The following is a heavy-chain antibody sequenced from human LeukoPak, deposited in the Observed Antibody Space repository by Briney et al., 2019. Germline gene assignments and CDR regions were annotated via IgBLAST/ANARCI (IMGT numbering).Heavy chain of an antibody. CDR2: IYPGDSDT. J-gene: IGHJ4*02. CDR3: ARGDDIVVVPAAFDY. Sequence: GEPLKISGKGSGYSFTSYWIGGARQMPGKGLEWMEIIYPGDSDTRYSPSFQGQVTISADKSISTAYLQWSSLKAADTAMYYCARGDDIVVVPAAFDYWGQGTLVTVSS. CDR1: GYSFTSYW. V-gene: IGHV5-51*01. D-gene: IGHD2-2*01.